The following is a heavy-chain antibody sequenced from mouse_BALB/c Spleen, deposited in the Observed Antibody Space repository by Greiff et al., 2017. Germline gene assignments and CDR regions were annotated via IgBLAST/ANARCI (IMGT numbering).Heavy chain of an antibody. Sequence: VKLVESGGGLVQPKGSLKLSCAASGFTFNTYAMNWVRQAPGKGLEWLGVIWAGGSTNYNSALMSRLSISKDNSKSQVFLKMNSLQTDDTAMYYCARDQGDYWGQGTTLTVSS. J-gene: IGHJ2*01. CDR2: IWAGGST. CDR3: ARDQGDY. V-gene: IGHV2-9*02. CDR1: GFTFNTYA.